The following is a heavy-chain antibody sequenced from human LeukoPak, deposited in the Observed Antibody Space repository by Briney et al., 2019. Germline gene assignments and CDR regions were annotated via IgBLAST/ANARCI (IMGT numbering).Heavy chain of an antibody. Sequence: RAGGSLRLSCAASGFTFSNYGMHWVRQAPGKGLEWVAFIRYDGSNKSYADSVKGRFTISRDNSKNTLYLQMNSLRAEDTAVYYCAKDTSKHIGYSYGTFDYWGQGTLVTVSS. CDR3: AKDTSKHIGYSYGTFDY. V-gene: IGHV3-30*02. CDR2: IRYDGSNK. CDR1: GFTFSNYG. D-gene: IGHD5-18*01. J-gene: IGHJ4*02.